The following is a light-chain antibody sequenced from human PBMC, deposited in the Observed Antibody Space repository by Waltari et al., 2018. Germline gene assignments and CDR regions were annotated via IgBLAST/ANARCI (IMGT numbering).Light chain of an antibody. Sequence: QSALTQPASVSGSPGQSITIFCTGTISDVGGYNYVSWYQQHPGKVPKVIIYDVSKRPSVVANRFSGSKAGNTASRTISGLQAEDEADYYCSSYTSRSTRVFGGGSKLTVL. J-gene: IGLJ3*02. V-gene: IGLV2-14*03. CDR1: ISDVGGYNY. CDR2: DVS. CDR3: SSYTSRSTRV.